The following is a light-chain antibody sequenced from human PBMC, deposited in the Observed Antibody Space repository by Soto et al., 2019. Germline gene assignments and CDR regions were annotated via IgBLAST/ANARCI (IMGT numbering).Light chain of an antibody. CDR2: AAS. CDR3: QKYNSAPTWT. CDR1: QAISNY. V-gene: IGKV1-27*01. Sequence: DIKMTQSPSSLSASVGDRVTITCRASQAISNYLAWYQQKPGKVPKLLIYAASTLQSGVPSRFSGSGSGTDFTLTISSLQPEDVATYYCQKYNSAPTWTFGQGTKVEIK. J-gene: IGKJ1*01.